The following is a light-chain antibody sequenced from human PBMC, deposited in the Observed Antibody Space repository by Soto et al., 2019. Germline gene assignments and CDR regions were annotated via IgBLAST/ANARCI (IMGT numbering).Light chain of an antibody. CDR1: QSVSSSY. Sequence: EIVLTQSPGTLSLSPGERATLSCRASQSVSSSYLAWYQQKPGQAPRLLIYGASSRATGIPDRFSGSGSGTDFTLTISRLEPEDFAVYYCQQYGSSPRGYTFSQGTKLEIK. CDR3: QQYGSSPRGYT. CDR2: GAS. V-gene: IGKV3-20*01. J-gene: IGKJ2*01.